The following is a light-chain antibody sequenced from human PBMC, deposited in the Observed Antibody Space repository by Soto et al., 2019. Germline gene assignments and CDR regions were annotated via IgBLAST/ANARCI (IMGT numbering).Light chain of an antibody. CDR2: YAS. Sequence: EMVMTQSPATLSVSPGERATLSCRASQNLSRNLAWYQQQPGQAPRLLIFYASTRATGIPARFNGSGSGTDFTLTISSLQSEDFAVYYCQQYDKWPHTFGQGTKLEIK. J-gene: IGKJ2*01. CDR1: QNLSRN. V-gene: IGKV3-15*01. CDR3: QQYDKWPHT.